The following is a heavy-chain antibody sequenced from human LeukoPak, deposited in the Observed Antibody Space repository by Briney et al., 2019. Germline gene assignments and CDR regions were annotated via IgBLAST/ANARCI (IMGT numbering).Heavy chain of an antibody. CDR1: GFTVRNSY. Sequence: PGGSLRLSCAASGFTVRNSYMSWVRQAPGKGLEWVSVLYGGGSTYYADSVKGRFTISRDNSKNTLYLQMNSLRAEDTAVYYCAREVSSRRYFDYWGQGTLVTVSS. D-gene: IGHD2-2*01. CDR2: LYGGGST. J-gene: IGHJ4*02. CDR3: AREVSSRRYFDY. V-gene: IGHV3-53*01.